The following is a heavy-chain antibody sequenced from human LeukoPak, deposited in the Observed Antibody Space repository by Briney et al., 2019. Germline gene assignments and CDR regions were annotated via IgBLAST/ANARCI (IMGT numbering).Heavy chain of an antibody. CDR2: IYHSGST. V-gene: IGHV4-59*01. CDR3: ARDGPAYTSRWYDYYYGLDV. CDR1: GDSIGSYF. D-gene: IGHD2-2*01. Sequence: SEALSLTCTVSGDSIGSYFWSWIRQSPGKGLEWIGHIYHSGSTNYNPSLKSRVTISVDTSKNQFSLKLTSVTSADTAVYYCARDGPAYTSRWYDYYYGLDVWGQGTTVTVSS. J-gene: IGHJ6*02.